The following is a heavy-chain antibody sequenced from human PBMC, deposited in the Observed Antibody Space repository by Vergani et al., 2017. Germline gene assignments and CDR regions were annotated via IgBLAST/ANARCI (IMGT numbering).Heavy chain of an antibody. Sequence: QVQLVQSGAEVKKPGSSVKVSCKASGVTFSSYALNWVRQAPGQGLEWMGRIIPSLATTIYAQKFQGRVTITADESTSTAYMELSSLKSEDTAVFYCARATCSGGSCYRGFEYWGQGSLITVSS. D-gene: IGHD2-15*01. J-gene: IGHJ4*02. CDR2: IIPSLATT. V-gene: IGHV1-69*11. CDR1: GVTFSSYA. CDR3: ARATCSGGSCYRGFEY.